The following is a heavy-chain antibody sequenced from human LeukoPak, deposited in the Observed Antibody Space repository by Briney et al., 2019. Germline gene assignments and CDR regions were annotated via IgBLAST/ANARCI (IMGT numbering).Heavy chain of an antibody. D-gene: IGHD6-13*01. CDR3: ARDPRIAAAGLYGMDV. J-gene: IGHJ6*02. Sequence: PSETLSLTCTVSGGSISSGGYYWSWIRQHPGKGLEWIGYIYYSGSTYYNPSLKSRVTISVDTSKNQFSLKLSSVTAADTAVYYCARDPRIAAAGLYGMDVWGQGTPVTVSS. CDR1: GGSISSGGYY. V-gene: IGHV4-31*03. CDR2: IYYSGST.